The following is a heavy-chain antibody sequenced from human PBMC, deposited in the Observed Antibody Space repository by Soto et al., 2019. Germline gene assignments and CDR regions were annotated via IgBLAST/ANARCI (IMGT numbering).Heavy chain of an antibody. CDR2: ISGSGGST. CDR1: GFTFSSYA. Sequence: PGGSLRLSCAASGFTFSSYAMSWVRQAPGKGLEWVSAISGSGGSTYYADSVKGRFTISRDNSKNTLYLQMNSLRAEDTAVYYCTTSDIVVVVAATLNGYYYYGMDVWGQGTTVTVSS. V-gene: IGHV3-23*01. CDR3: TTSDIVVVVAATLNGYYYYGMDV. D-gene: IGHD2-15*01. J-gene: IGHJ6*02.